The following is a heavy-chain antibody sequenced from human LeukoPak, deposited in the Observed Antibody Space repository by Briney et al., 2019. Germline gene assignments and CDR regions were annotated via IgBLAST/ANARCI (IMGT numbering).Heavy chain of an antibody. V-gene: IGHV4-59*01. CDR1: GGSISSYY. CDR3: ARGSSGWYRIIDY. D-gene: IGHD6-19*01. CDR2: IYYSGST. Sequence: MTSETLSLTCTVSGGSISSYYWSWIRQPPGKGLEWIGYIYYSGSTNYNPSLKSRVTISVDTSKNQFSLKLSSVTAADTAVYYCARGSSGWYRIIDYWGQGTLVTVSS. J-gene: IGHJ4*02.